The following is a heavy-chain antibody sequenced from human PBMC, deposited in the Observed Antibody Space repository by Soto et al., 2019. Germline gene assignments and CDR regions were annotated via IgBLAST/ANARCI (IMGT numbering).Heavy chain of an antibody. V-gene: IGHV4-34*01. CDR2: INHSGST. CDR3: ARGEFTFGF. Sequence: SETLSLTCAVYGGSFSGYYGSWIRQPPGKGLEWIGEINHSGSTNYNPSLKSRVTISVDTSKNQFSLKLSSVTAADTALYYCARGEFTFGFWGQRTLVTVSS. CDR1: GGSFSGYY. J-gene: IGHJ4*02.